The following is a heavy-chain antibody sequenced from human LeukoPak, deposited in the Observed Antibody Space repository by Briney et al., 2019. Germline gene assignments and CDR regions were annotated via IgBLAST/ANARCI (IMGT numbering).Heavy chain of an antibody. Sequence: SGGSLRLSCAASGFTFDDYAMHWVRQAPGMGLEWVSLISGDSDYTYYADSVKGRFTISRANSKNSLYLQMNTLRTEDNALYYCAKGHGSRTGDFEYWGQGTLVTVSS. D-gene: IGHD3-10*01. CDR3: AKGHGSRTGDFEY. CDR2: ISGDSDYT. CDR1: GFTFDDYA. V-gene: IGHV3-43*02. J-gene: IGHJ4*02.